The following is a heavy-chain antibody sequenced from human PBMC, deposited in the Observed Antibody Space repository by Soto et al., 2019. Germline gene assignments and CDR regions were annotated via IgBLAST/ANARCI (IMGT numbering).Heavy chain of an antibody. CDR3: ARRGDSGYDFDY. CDR2: IYPGDSDT. J-gene: IGHJ4*02. CDR1: GYGFSSHW. V-gene: IGHV5-51*01. D-gene: IGHD5-12*01. Sequence: GESLKISCKGSGYGFSSHWVARVRQMPGKGPEWMGIIYPGDSDTKYSPSFQGQVTMSVDTSKNQFSLNLGSVTAADTAVYHCARRGDSGYDFDYWGQGILVTVSS.